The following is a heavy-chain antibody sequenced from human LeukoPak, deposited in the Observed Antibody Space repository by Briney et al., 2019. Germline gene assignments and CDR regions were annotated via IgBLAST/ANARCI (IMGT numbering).Heavy chain of an antibody. Sequence: SVKVSCKASGGTFSSYAISWVRQAPGQGLEWMGGIIPIFGTANYAQKFQGRVTITADESTSTAYMELSSLRSEDTAVYYCASHSPPDGNMGYGDAGYWGQGTLVTVSS. D-gene: IGHD4-17*01. V-gene: IGHV1-69*01. CDR1: GGTFSSYA. CDR3: ASHSPPDGNMGYGDAGY. J-gene: IGHJ4*02. CDR2: IIPIFGTA.